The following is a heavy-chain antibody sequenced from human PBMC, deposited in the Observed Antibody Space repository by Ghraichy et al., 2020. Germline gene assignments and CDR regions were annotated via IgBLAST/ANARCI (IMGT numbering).Heavy chain of an antibody. D-gene: IGHD1-26*01. V-gene: IGHV3-7*03. CDR2: IKQDGSEK. J-gene: IGHJ4*02. Sequence: GGSLRLSCAASGFTFSSYWMSWVRQAPGKGLEWVANIKQDGSEKYYVDSVKGRFTISRDNAKNSLYLQMNSLRAEDTAVYYCARAYSGSYFHFDYWGQGTLVTVSS. CDR3: ARAYSGSYFHFDY. CDR1: GFTFSSYW.